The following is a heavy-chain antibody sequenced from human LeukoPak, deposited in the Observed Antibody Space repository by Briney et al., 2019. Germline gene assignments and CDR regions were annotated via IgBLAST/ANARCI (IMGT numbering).Heavy chain of an antibody. J-gene: IGHJ4*02. CDR1: GGNFSSYA. CDR2: IIPIFGTA. V-gene: IGHV1-69*05. Sequence: GASVKVSCKASGGNFSSYAIRWVRQAPGQGLEWMGGIIPIFGTANYAQKFQGRVTITTDEFTSTAYMELSSLRSDDTAVYYCARDRGSLVLDYWGQGTLVTVSS. D-gene: IGHD3-10*01. CDR3: ARDRGSLVLDY.